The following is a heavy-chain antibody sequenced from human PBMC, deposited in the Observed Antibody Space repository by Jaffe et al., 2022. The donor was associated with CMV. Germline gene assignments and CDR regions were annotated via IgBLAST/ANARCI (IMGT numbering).Heavy chain of an antibody. CDR2: INHSGST. D-gene: IGHD2-15*01. CDR3: ARAAGYCSGGSCYSSYYYMDV. CDR1: GGSFSGYY. V-gene: IGHV4-34*01. Sequence: QVQLQQWGAGLLKPSETLSLTCAVYGGSFSGYYWSWIRQPPGKGLEWIGEINHSGSTNYNPSLKSRVTISVDTSKNQFSLKLSSVTAADTAVYYCARAAGYCSGGSCYSSYYYMDVWGKGTTVTVSS. J-gene: IGHJ6*03.